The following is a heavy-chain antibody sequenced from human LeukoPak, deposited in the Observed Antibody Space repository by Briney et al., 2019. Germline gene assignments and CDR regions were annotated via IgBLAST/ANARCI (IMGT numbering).Heavy chain of an antibody. Sequence: GGSLRLSCAASGFTFSSYWMHWVRQAPGKGLGWVSRINSDGSSTTYADSVKGRFTISRDNANNTLYLQMSSLRAEDTAVYSCASSTNYYGGLYYFDYWGQGTLVTVSS. CDR1: GFTFSSYW. V-gene: IGHV3-74*03. CDR3: ASSTNYYGGLYYFDY. D-gene: IGHD3-10*01. CDR2: INSDGSST. J-gene: IGHJ4*02.